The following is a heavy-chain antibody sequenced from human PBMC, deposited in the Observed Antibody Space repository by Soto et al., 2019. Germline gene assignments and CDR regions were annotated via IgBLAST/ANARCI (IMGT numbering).Heavy chain of an antibody. CDR3: ANRADWNDVDY. D-gene: IGHD1-1*01. Sequence: GGSLRLSCAASGFTFTSYSMNWVRQAPGKGLEWVSYIRGTTHYADSVKGRFTISRDNSKNTLYLQMNSLRAEDTAVYYCANRADWNDVDYWGQGTLVTVSS. J-gene: IGHJ4*02. V-gene: IGHV3-48*01. CDR1: GFTFTSYS. CDR2: IRGTT.